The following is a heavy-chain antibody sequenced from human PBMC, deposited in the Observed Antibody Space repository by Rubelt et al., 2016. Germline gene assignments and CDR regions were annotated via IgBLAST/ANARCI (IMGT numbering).Heavy chain of an antibody. Sequence: EVQLVESGGGLVQPGGSLRLSCAASGFTFSSYWMSWVRQAPGKGLEWVSAISGSGGSTYYADSVKGRFTISRDNSKNTLYLQMNSRRAEDTAVYYCARPRSELVSAISYYYYAMDVWGQGTTVTVSS. J-gene: IGHJ6*02. D-gene: IGHD5/OR15-5a*01. CDR3: ARPRSELVSAISYYYYAMDV. CDR1: GFTFSSYW. V-gene: IGHV3-23*04. CDR2: ISGSGGST.